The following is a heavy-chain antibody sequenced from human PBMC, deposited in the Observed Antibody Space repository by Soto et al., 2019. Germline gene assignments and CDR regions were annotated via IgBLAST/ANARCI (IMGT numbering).Heavy chain of an antibody. D-gene: IGHD6-13*01. V-gene: IGHV1-8*01. CDR2: MNPNSGNT. CDR3: ARVKRGYSSSWYVYGMDV. CDR1: GYTFTSYD. J-gene: IGHJ6*02. Sequence: GASVKVSCKASGYTFTSYDINWVLQATGQGLEWMGWMNPNSGNTGYAQKFQGRVTMTRNTSISTAYMELSSLRSEDTAVYYCARVKRGYSSSWYVYGMDVWGQGTTVTVSS.